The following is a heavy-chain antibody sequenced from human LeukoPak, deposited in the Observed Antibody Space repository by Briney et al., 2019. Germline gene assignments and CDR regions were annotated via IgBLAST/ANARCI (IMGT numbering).Heavy chain of an antibody. CDR1: GYTFISYG. Sequence: GASVTVSCKASGYTFISYGINWVRQAPGQGLEWMAYMGPHKDRSHYSQNFQGRVAMTTDTSTTTAYMEVSSLRSDDTAIYYCARVRGAGYMDVWGNGTTVIISS. D-gene: IGHD3-16*01. CDR3: ARVRGAGYMDV. J-gene: IGHJ6*03. V-gene: IGHV1-18*04. CDR2: MGPHKDRS.